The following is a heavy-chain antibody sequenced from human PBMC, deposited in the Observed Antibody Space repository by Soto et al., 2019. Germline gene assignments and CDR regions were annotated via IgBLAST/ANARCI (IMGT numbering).Heavy chain of an antibody. CDR3: AREETAWPLAYGLDV. CDR1: GFSFSTYS. D-gene: IGHD2-21*02. Sequence: GGSLRLSCAASGFSFSTYSMNWVRQAPGKGLEWVSSISSRSDTYYADSVKGRFTISRDNAKNSVSLQMDSLRAEDAAVYCCAREETAWPLAYGLDVWGQGTTVTVSS. V-gene: IGHV3-21*01. CDR2: ISSRSDT. J-gene: IGHJ6*02.